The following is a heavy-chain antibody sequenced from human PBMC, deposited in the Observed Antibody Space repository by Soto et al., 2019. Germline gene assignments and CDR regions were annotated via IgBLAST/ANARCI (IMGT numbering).Heavy chain of an antibody. V-gene: IGHV1-69*01. J-gene: IGHJ6*02. Sequence: QVQLVQSGAEVKKPGSSVEVSCRASGGTFTSYAITWVRQAPGQGLEWMGGIIPIFGTPNYAQKFRGRVTITADESTSTAYMEVSSLRSEDTAVYYCAVKSTYSHYYYAMDVWGQGTSVTVSS. CDR1: GGTFTSYA. CDR2: IIPIFGTP. D-gene: IGHD2-2*01. CDR3: AVKSTYSHYYYAMDV.